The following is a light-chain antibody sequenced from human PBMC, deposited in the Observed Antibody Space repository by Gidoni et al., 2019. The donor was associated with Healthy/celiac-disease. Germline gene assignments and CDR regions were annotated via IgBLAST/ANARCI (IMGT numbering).Light chain of an antibody. CDR3: QPRSNWPHT. V-gene: IGKV3-11*01. Sequence: EIVLTQSPATLSLSPGERATLSCRASQSVSSYLAWYKQKPGQAPRLLIYDASNRATGIPARFSGSGSGTDFTLTISSLEPEDFAVYYCQPRSNWPHTFGQGTKLEIK. CDR2: DAS. J-gene: IGKJ2*01. CDR1: QSVSSY.